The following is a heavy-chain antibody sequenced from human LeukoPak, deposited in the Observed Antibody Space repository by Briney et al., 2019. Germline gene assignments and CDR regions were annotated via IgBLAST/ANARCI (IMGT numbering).Heavy chain of an antibody. CDR1: GFTFSGYW. V-gene: IGHV3-74*01. CDR3: TRDHGLDV. Sequence: PGGSLRLSCAASGFTFSGYWMSWVRQAPGKGLMWVSQINSDGSATSCADPVKGRCTISRDNAKNMLYLEMISLRVEDTAVYFCTRDHGLDVWGQGTTVTVSS. CDR2: INSDGSAT. J-gene: IGHJ6*02.